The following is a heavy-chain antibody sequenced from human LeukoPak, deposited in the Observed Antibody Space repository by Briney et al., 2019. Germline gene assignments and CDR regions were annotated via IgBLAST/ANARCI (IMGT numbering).Heavy chain of an antibody. CDR1: GFTFSNYW. CDR3: ARVIVAVPTARYFDF. V-gene: IGHV3-7*01. CDR2: IKQDGSEK. J-gene: IGHJ4*02. D-gene: IGHD2-2*01. Sequence: GGSLRLSCAASGFTFSNYWMSWVRQAPGKGLEWVAHIKQDGSEKYYVDSVKGRFTISRDNAKNSLYLQVNSLRGEDTAVYYCARVIVAVPTARYFDFWGQGTLVTVSS.